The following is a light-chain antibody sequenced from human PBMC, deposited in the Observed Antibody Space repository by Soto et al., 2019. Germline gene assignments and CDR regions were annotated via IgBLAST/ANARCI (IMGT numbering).Light chain of an antibody. CDR2: DTS. CDR3: HHYGTSPPNS. J-gene: IGKJ2*01. Sequence: EIVLTQSPGTLSLSPGERATLSCRASQTLGTKYLAWYQQKPGQAPSLLIYDTSNRATGVPERFSCSRSGTDFTLTICRLEPEDFAVYYCHHYGTSPPNSFGQGTKLEIK. V-gene: IGKV3-20*01. CDR1: QTLGTKY.